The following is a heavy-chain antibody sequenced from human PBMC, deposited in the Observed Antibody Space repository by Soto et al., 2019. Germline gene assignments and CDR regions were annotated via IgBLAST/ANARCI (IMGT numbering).Heavy chain of an antibody. Sequence: QVQLQESGPGLVKPSETLSLTCIVCGGSISSPHYWGWIRQPPGKGLEWIGSVFYSGSTYYNPSRKSRVTISVDTSKNQFSLKLSSVTAADTAVYYCARHYNTGAFFDYWGQGTLVTVSS. D-gene: IGHD1-20*01. CDR2: VFYSGST. CDR3: ARHYNTGAFFDY. CDR1: GGSISSPHY. J-gene: IGHJ4*02. V-gene: IGHV4-39*01.